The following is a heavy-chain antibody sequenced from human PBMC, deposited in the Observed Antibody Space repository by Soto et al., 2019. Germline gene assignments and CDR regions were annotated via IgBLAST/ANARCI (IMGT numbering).Heavy chain of an antibody. D-gene: IGHD6-19*01. J-gene: IGHJ4*02. CDR1: GFTFSNYY. CDR3: ARSYSSGWEFDY. Sequence: PGGSLRLSCGASGFTFSNYYMSWIRQAPGKGLEWVSYIGSTGRTIYYADSVKGRFTVSRDNAQNSLSLKLNSLRVEDTAVYYCARSYSSGWEFDYWGQGTQVTVSS. V-gene: IGHV3-11*01. CDR2: IGSTGRTI.